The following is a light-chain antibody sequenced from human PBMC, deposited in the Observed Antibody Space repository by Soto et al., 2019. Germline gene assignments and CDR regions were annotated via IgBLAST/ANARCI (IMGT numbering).Light chain of an antibody. CDR3: AAWDGSLSGRS. J-gene: IGLJ2*01. Sequence: QSVLTQPPSASGTPGRGVTIFCSGATPTIGSNYVCWYQQLPGTAPKLLIYRNDQRPSGVPDRFSASKSGTSASLAISGLRSEDEADYYCAAWDGSLSGRSFGGRTKLTVL. V-gene: IGLV1-47*01. CDR2: RND. CDR1: TPTIGSNY.